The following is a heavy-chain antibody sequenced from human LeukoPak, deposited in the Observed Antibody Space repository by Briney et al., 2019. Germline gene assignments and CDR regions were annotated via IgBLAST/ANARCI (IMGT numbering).Heavy chain of an antibody. CDR3: ARGDDFWSGDY. Sequence: ASVKVSCKASGYIFTSYQMQWVRQAPGQGLEWMGIINPGVSTTSYAQKFQGRVTMTRDTPTSTVYMELSSLRSEDTAVYYCARGDDFWSGDYWGQGTLVTVSS. CDR2: INPGVSTT. CDR1: GYIFTSYQ. V-gene: IGHV1-46*01. J-gene: IGHJ4*02. D-gene: IGHD3-3*01.